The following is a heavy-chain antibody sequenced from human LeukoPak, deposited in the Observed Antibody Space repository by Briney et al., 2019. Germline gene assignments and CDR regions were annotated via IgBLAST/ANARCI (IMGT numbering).Heavy chain of an antibody. CDR1: GGSINSGSYY. D-gene: IGHD5/OR15-5a*01. CDR3: ARHYCLREPNCPCDY. V-gene: IGHV4-61*02. J-gene: IGHJ4*02. CDR2: VLTSGTT. Sequence: PSETLSLTCTVSGGSINSGSYYWSWIRQPAGKGLEWIGRVLTSGTTNYNPSLKSRVSISVDTSKNQFSLKLSSVTAVDTAVYYCARHYCLREPNCPCDYWGQGTLVTVSS.